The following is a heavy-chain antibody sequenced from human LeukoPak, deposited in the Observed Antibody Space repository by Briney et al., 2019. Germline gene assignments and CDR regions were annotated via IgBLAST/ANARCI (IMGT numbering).Heavy chain of an antibody. CDR3: ARSNSDGKRITMVRGAYYFDY. J-gene: IGHJ4*02. CDR2: INAGNGNT. Sequence: ASVKVSCKASGYTFTSYAMHWVRQAPGQRLEWMGWINAGNGNTKYSQKLQGRVTITRDTSASTAYMELSSLRSEDTAVYYCARSNSDGKRITMVRGAYYFDYWGQGTLVTVSS. D-gene: IGHD3-10*01. V-gene: IGHV1-3*01. CDR1: GYTFTSYA.